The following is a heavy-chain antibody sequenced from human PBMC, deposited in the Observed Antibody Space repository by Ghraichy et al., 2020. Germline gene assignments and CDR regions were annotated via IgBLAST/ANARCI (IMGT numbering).Heavy chain of an antibody. CDR3: ARHPPVRASNYGSTFYDYHMDV. D-gene: IGHD3-10*01. J-gene: IGHJ6*02. CDR1: GDSINSANYY. Sequence: SETLSLTCTVSGDSINSANYYWAWVRQPPGKGLEWIGCSYYLGSTYYSRSLKSRVTISVDTSKNQFSLRLTSMTAADAAVYYCARHPPVRASNYGSTFYDYHMDVWGQGTAVIVSS. V-gene: IGHV4-39*01. CDR2: SYYLGST.